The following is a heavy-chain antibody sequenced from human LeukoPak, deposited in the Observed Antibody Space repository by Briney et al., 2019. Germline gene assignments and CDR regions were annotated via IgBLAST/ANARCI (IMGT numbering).Heavy chain of an antibody. D-gene: IGHD1-1*01. CDR1: GFTFSAHY. J-gene: IGHJ4*02. CDR3: ARAGDGHLDY. CDR2: ISSGAGTI. V-gene: IGHV3-11*01. Sequence: GSLRLCCAASGFTFSAHYMSWIRQAPGKGLEWVSYISSGAGTIYYADSVKGRFAISRDNAKNSLYLEMNSLRVEDSAVYYCARAGDGHLDYWGQGTLVIVSS.